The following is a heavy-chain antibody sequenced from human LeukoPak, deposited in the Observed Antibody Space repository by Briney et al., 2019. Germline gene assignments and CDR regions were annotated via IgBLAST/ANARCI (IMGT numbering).Heavy chain of an antibody. V-gene: IGHV1-2*02. D-gene: IGHD2-21*02. Sequence: ASVKVSCKASGYTFTGYYMHWVRQAPGQGLEWMGWINPNSGGTNYAQKFQGRVTMTRDTSISTAYMELSRLRSDDTAVYYCAILSYCGGDCYFGYFDYWGQGTLVTVSS. CDR1: GYTFTGYY. J-gene: IGHJ4*02. CDR3: AILSYCGGDCYFGYFDY. CDR2: INPNSGGT.